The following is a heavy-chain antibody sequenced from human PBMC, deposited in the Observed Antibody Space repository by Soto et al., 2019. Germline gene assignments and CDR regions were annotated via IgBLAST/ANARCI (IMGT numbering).Heavy chain of an antibody. CDR3: ARSIVVAARGYYYGMDV. D-gene: IGHD6-6*01. CDR2: ISGSGGSI. CDR1: GFSFSSYA. Sequence: GGSLRLSCAASGFSFSSYAMSWVRQAPGKGLEWVSTISGSGGSIYYADSVKGRFTISRDNSKNTLYLQMNSLRAEDTAVYYCARSIVVAARGYYYGMDVWGQGTTVTVSS. V-gene: IGHV3-23*01. J-gene: IGHJ6*02.